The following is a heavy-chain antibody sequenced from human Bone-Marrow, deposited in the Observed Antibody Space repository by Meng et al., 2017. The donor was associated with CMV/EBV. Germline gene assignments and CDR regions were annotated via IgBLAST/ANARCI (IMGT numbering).Heavy chain of an antibody. Sequence: GESLKISCAASGVTVSSNYMSWVRQAPGKGLEWVSSISSSSSYIYYADSVKGRFTISRDNSKNTLYLQMNSLRAEDTAVYYCASETYYDFWSGYYSWGQGTLVTVSS. CDR1: GVTVSSNY. J-gene: IGHJ4*02. V-gene: IGHV3-21*01. D-gene: IGHD3-3*01. CDR2: ISSSSSYI. CDR3: ASETYYDFWSGYYS.